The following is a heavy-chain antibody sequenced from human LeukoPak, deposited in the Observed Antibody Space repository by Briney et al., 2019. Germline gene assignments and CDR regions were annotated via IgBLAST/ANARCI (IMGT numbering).Heavy chain of an antibody. V-gene: IGHV4-34*01. D-gene: IGHD6-13*01. CDR2: INHSGST. J-gene: IGHJ6*03. CDR3: ARAGAAAGTWLGYYYYYMDV. CDR1: GGSFSGYY. Sequence: SETLSLTCAVYGGSFSGYYWSWIRQPPGKGLEWIGEINHSGSTNYNPSLKSRVTISVDTSKNQFSLKLSSVTAADTAVYYCARAGAAAGTWLGYYYYYMDVWGKGTTVTVSS.